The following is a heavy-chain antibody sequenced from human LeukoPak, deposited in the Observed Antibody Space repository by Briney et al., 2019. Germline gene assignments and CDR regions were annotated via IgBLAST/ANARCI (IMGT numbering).Heavy chain of an antibody. CDR1: GFTFSSYA. Sequence: GGSLRLSCAASGFTFSSYAMSWVRQAPGKGLEWVSGINWNGGSTGYADSVKGRFTISRDNAKNSLYLQMNSLRAEDTALYYCARDQVLLWLSWFDPWGQGTLVTVSS. CDR2: INWNGGST. V-gene: IGHV3-20*04. CDR3: ARDQVLLWLSWFDP. D-gene: IGHD3-10*01. J-gene: IGHJ5*02.